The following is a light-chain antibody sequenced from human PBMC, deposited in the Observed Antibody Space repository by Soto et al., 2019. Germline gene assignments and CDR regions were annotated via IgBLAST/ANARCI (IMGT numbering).Light chain of an antibody. J-gene: IGLJ1*01. CDR2: AVS. V-gene: IGLV2-8*01. CDR3: CSHAGNNNYV. Sequence: QSALTQPPSASGSPGQSVAISCTGTSRDVGGQNYVSWYQQHPGRAPKLIIYAVSNRPSGVPDRFSGSKSGNTASLTISGLRAEYEADYYCCSHAGNNNYVFGNGTKVTVL. CDR1: SRDVGGQNY.